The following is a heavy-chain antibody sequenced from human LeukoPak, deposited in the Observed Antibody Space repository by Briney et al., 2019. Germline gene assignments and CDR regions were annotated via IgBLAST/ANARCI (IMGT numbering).Heavy chain of an antibody. CDR1: GFTISNHW. Sequence: GGSLRLSCAVSGFTISNHWMHWVRQVPGKGLVWVSRINGDGDIINYTDSVKGRFTISRDSARNMLYLQMNSLRADDTAVYYCARGGRQAGFDSWGQGTLVTVSS. D-gene: IGHD6-25*01. CDR2: INGDGDII. CDR3: ARGGRQAGFDS. V-gene: IGHV3-74*01. J-gene: IGHJ4*02.